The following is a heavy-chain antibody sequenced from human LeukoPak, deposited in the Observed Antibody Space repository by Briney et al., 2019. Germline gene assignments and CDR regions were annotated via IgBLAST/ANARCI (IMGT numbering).Heavy chain of an antibody. Sequence: GGSLRLSCAASGFTVSSYYMTWVRQAPGKGLEWVSIIYDGGSTYYADSVKGRFSISRDSSKNTLFLQMNSLRAEDTAVYYCARDHNWHISYNYYYGMDVWGQGTTVTVSS. CDR3: ARDHNWHISYNYYYGMDV. CDR1: GFTVSSYY. CDR2: IYDGGST. V-gene: IGHV3-66*01. D-gene: IGHD2-21*01. J-gene: IGHJ6*02.